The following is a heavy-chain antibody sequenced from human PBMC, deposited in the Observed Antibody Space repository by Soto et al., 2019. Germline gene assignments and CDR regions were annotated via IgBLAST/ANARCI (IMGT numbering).Heavy chain of an antibody. V-gene: IGHV4-39*01. CDR1: GGSISSSSYY. J-gene: IGHJ6*02. D-gene: IGHD5-18*01. CDR3: ASPQSRGYSYGMNYYYYYGMDV. Sequence: SETLSLTCTVSGGSISSSSYYWGWIRQPPGKGLEWIGSIYYSGSTYYNPSLKGRVTISVDTSKDQFSLKLSSVTAADTAVYYCASPQSRGYSYGMNYYYYYGMDVWGQGTTVTVSS. CDR2: IYYSGST.